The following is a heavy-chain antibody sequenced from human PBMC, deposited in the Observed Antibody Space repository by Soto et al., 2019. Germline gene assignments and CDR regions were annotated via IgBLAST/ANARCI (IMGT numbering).Heavy chain of an antibody. CDR1: GGPISSYY. J-gene: IGHJ6*02. CDR2: IYTSGST. CDR3: ARATAARNYYYYYGMDV. D-gene: IGHD6-6*01. Sequence: SETLSLTCTVSGGPISSYYWSWIRQPAGKGPEWIGRIYTSGSTNYNPSLKSRVTMSVDTSKNQFSLKLSSVTAADTAVYYCARATAARNYYYYYGMDVWGQGTTVTVSS. V-gene: IGHV4-4*07.